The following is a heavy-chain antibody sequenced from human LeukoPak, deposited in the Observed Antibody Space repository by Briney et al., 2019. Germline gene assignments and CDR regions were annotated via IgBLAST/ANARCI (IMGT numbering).Heavy chain of an antibody. D-gene: IGHD6-13*01. CDR2: ISGSGGTT. CDR3: ARISSSWFFDF. CDR1: GFTFSSYA. Sequence: GGSLRLSCAASGFTFSSYAMSWVRQAPGKGLEWVSTISGSGGTTYYADSVKGRSTISRDNSKNTLYLQMDTLRADDTAVYYCARISSSWFFDFWGQGTLVTVSS. V-gene: IGHV3-23*01. J-gene: IGHJ4*02.